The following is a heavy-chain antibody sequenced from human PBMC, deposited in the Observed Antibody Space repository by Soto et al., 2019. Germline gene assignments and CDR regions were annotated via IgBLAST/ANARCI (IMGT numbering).Heavy chain of an antibody. V-gene: IGHV4-39*07. J-gene: IGHJ4*02. CDR2: IYYSGST. CDR1: GGSISSSSYY. D-gene: IGHD6-19*01. CDR3: ARGSGYSSGWFDY. Sequence: SETLSLTCTVSGGSISSSSYYWGWIRQPPGKGLEWIGSIYYSGSTYYNPSLKSRVTISVDTSKNQFSLKLSSVTAADTAVYYFARGSGYSSGWFDYWGQGTLVTVSS.